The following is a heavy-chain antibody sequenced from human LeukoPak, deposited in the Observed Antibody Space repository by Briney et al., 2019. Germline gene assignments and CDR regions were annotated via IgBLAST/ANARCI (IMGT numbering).Heavy chain of an antibody. D-gene: IGHD6-13*01. CDR2: IYHSGST. Sequence: SGTLSLTWAVSGGSISSSNWWSWVRQPRGKGLEWIGEIYHSGSTNYNPSLKSRVTISVDKSKNQFSLKLSSVTAADTAVYYCARGRIAAAGEFDYWGQGTLVTVSS. CDR1: GGSISSSNW. J-gene: IGHJ4*02. CDR3: ARGRIAAAGEFDY. V-gene: IGHV4-4*02.